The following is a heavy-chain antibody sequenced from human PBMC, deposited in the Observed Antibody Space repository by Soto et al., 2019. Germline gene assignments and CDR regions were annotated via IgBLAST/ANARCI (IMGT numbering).Heavy chain of an antibody. Sequence: QVQLVQSGAEVKKPGSSVKVSCKASGGTFSSYAISWVRQAPGQGLEWMGGIIPIFGTANYAQKFQGRVTITADESTSTAYMELSSLRSEDTAVYYCARSRTTAPPGSVYYYYYGMDVWGQGTTVTVSS. V-gene: IGHV1-69*12. CDR2: IIPIFGTA. J-gene: IGHJ6*02. CDR1: GGTFSSYA. D-gene: IGHD4-4*01. CDR3: ARSRTTAPPGSVYYYYYGMDV.